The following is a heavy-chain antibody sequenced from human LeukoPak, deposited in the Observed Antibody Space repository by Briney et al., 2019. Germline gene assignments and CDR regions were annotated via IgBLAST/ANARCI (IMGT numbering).Heavy chain of an antibody. V-gene: IGHV3-30*04. CDR3: ARDRRGYCSSTSCFTDAFDI. CDR2: ISYDGSNK. CDR1: GFTFSSYA. D-gene: IGHD2-2*02. J-gene: IGHJ3*02. Sequence: PGRSLRLSCAASGFTFSSYAMHWVRQAPGKGLEWGAVISYDGSNKYYADSVKGRFTISRDNSKNTLYLQMNSLRAEDTAVYYCARDRRGYCSSTSCFTDAFDIWGQGTMVTVSS.